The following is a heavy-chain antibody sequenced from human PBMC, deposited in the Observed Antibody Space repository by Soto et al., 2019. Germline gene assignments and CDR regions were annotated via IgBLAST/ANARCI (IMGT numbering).Heavy chain of an antibody. V-gene: IGHV1-8*01. CDR3: ARGVTAGVDY. CDR2: MQPSSGRT. Sequence: ASVKVSCKASGYSFTGLDINWVRQTTGQGLEWMGWMQPSSGRTGYAQKFQGRVTMTRDTSINTAYMELSSLTSDDTAFYYCARGVTAGVDYWGQGTLVTVSS. J-gene: IGHJ4*02. CDR1: GYSFTGLD. D-gene: IGHD1-26*01.